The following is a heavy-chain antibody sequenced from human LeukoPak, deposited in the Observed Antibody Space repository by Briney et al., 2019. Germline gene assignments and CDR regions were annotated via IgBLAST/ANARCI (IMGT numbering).Heavy chain of an antibody. CDR2: IKQDGSEK. CDR1: GFTFSSYW. CDR3: ARAGGYASSWAY. Sequence: GGSLRLSCAASGFTFSSYWMSWVRQAPGKGLEWVANIKQDGSEKNYVDSVKGRFTISRDNAKNSLDLQMNSLRGEDTAVYYCARAGGYASSWAYWGQGALVTVSS. D-gene: IGHD5-12*01. J-gene: IGHJ4*02. V-gene: IGHV3-7*01.